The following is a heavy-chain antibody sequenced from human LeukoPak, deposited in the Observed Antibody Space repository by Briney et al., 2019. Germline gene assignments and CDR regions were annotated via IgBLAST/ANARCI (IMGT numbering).Heavy chain of an antibody. Sequence: SETLSLTCTVSGGSISSSSYYWGWIRQPPGKGLEWIGSIYYSGSTYYNPSLKSRVTISVDTSKSQFSLKLSSVTAADTAVYYCARVDYDSSGYYSAYDYWGQGTLVTVSS. V-gene: IGHV4-39*07. CDR2: IYYSGST. CDR3: ARVDYDSSGYYSAYDY. D-gene: IGHD3-22*01. J-gene: IGHJ4*02. CDR1: GGSISSSSYY.